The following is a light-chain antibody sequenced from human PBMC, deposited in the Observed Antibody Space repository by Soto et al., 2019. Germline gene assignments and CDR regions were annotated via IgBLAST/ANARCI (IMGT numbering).Light chain of an antibody. CDR3: QTWGTGKRVWV. CDR2: LNSDGSH. J-gene: IGLJ3*02. V-gene: IGLV4-69*01. Sequence: QSVLTQSPSASASLGASVKLTCTLSSGHSSYAIAWHQQQPEKGPRYLMKLNSDGSHSKGDGIPDRFSGSSSGAERYLTISSLQSEDEADYYCQTWGTGKRVWVFGGGTKLTVL. CDR1: SGHSSYA.